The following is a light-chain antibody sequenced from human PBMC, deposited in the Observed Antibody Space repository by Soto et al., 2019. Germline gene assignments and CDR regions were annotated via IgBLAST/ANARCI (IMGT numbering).Light chain of an antibody. Sequence: QSVLTQPPSASGTPGQRVFISCSGSSSNIGGTNYAYWYQQLPGAAPKIIIYGNINRPSGVPHRFSGSKSGTSASLAITGLQAEDEADYYCQSFDSGLAGWVFGGGTKLTVL. J-gene: IGLJ3*02. CDR1: SSNIGGTNY. V-gene: IGLV1-40*01. CDR3: QSFDSGLAGWV. CDR2: GNI.